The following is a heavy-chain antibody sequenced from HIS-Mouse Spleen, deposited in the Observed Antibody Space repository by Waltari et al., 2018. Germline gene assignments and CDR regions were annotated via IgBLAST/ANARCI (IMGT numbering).Heavy chain of an antibody. V-gene: IGHV1-69*04. J-gene: IGHJ4*02. CDR3: ARCSPVVPAASSLDY. CDR2: IIPILGIA. D-gene: IGHD2-2*01. CDR1: GGTCSSSA. Sequence: QVQLVQSGAEVKKPGSSVKVCCKASGGTCSSSAISWVRQSPGQGLEWMRRIIPILGIANYAQKFQGRVKITADKSTSTAYMELSSLRSEDTAVYYCARCSPVVPAASSLDYWGQGTLVTVSS.